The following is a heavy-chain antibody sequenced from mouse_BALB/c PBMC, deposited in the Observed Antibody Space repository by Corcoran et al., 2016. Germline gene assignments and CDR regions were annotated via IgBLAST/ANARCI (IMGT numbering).Heavy chain of an antibody. CDR1: GYTLTNYG. V-gene: IGHV9-3-1*01. CDR2: INTYTGEP. CDR3: AREQSSMDY. J-gene: IGHJ4*01. Sequence: QIQLVQSGPELKKPGETVKISCKASGYTLTNYGMNWVKQAPGKGLKWMGWINTYTGEPTYADDFKGRFAFSLETSSSTAYWQINNLKNEDTATDFCAREQSSMDYWGQGTSVTVSS.